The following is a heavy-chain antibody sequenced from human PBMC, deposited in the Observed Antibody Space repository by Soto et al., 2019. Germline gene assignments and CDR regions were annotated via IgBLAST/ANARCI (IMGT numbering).Heavy chain of an antibody. CDR1: GGSISSGGYS. J-gene: IGHJ4*02. CDR3: ARHNYGSGSTYFDY. Sequence: SETLSLTCTVSGGSISSGGYSWSWIRQPPGKGLEWIAYIYHSGSTYYNPSLKSRVTISVDRSKNQFSLKLSSVTAADTAVYYCARHNYGSGSTYFDYWGQGTLVTSPQ. D-gene: IGHD3-10*01. V-gene: IGHV4-30-2*01. CDR2: IYHSGST.